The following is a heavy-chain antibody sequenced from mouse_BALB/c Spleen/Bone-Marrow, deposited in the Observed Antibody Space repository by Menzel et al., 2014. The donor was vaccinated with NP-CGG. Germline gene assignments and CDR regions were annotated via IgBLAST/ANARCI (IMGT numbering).Heavy chain of an antibody. D-gene: IGHD2-4*01. CDR3: AGYDYYQAWFAY. J-gene: IGHJ3*01. Sequence: EVKLMESGAELVKPGASVKLSCTASGFSIKDTYMHWVKQRPEQGLEWIGRIDPANGNTKYDPKFQGKATITADTSSNTAYLQLSSLTSEDTAVYYCAGYDYYQAWFAYWGQGTLVTVSA. CDR1: GFSIKDTY. V-gene: IGHV14-3*02. CDR2: IDPANGNT.